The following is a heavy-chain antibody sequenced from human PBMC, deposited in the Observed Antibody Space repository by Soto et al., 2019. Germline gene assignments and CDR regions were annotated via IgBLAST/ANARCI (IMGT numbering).Heavy chain of an antibody. J-gene: IGHJ6*03. V-gene: IGHV3-33*01. CDR2: IWYDGSNK. Sequence: GGSLRLSCAASGFTFSSYGMHWVRQAPGKGLEWVAVIWYDGSNKYYADSVKGRFTIPRDNSKNTLYLQMNSLRAEDTAVYYCARGLLGGSGSYYYYYYYMDVWGKGTTVTVSS. CDR3: ARGLLGGSGSYYYYYYYMDV. CDR1: GFTFSSYG. D-gene: IGHD3-10*01.